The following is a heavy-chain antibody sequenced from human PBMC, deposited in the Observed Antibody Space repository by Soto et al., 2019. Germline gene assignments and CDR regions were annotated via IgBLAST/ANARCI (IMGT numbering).Heavy chain of an antibody. CDR1: GYTFTSYD. CDR2: MNPNSGNT. J-gene: IGHJ6*02. CDR3: ARVSPYYYYYGMDV. V-gene: IGHV1-8*01. Sequence: QGQLVQSGAEVKKPGASVKVSCKASGYTFTSYDIIWVRQATGQGLEWMGWMNPNSGNTGYAQKFQGRVTMTRNTSISTAYMELSSLRSEDTAVYYCARVSPYYYYYGMDVWGQGTTVTVSS.